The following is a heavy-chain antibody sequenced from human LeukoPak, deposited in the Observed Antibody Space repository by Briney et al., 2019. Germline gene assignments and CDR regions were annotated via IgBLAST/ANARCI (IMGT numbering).Heavy chain of an antibody. V-gene: IGHV4-39*07. CDR1: GGSISSSSYY. Sequence: SETLSLTCTVSGGSISSSSYYWGWIRQPPGKGLEWIGSIYYSGSTYYNPSLKSRVTISVDTSKNQFSLKLSSVTAADTAVYYCARYDPYSGYPHWGQGTLVTVSS. CDR2: IYYSGST. CDR3: ARYDPYSGYPH. D-gene: IGHD5-12*01. J-gene: IGHJ4*02.